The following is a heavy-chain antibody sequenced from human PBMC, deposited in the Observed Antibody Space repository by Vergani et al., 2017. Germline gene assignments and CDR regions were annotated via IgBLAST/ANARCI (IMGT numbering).Heavy chain of an antibody. CDR2: INHSGST. CDR1: GGSFSGYY. Sequence: QVQLQQWGAGLLKPSETLSLTCAVYGGSFSGYYWSWIRQPPGKGLEWIGEINHSGSTNYNPSLKSRVTISVDTSKNQFSLKLSAVTAADTAVYYCARGRRATVWRAKRFDYWGQGTLVTVSS. D-gene: IGHD3-3*01. CDR3: ARGRRATVWRAKRFDY. V-gene: IGHV4-34*01. J-gene: IGHJ4*02.